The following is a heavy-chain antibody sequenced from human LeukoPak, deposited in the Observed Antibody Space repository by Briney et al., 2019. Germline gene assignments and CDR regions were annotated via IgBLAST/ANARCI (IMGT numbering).Heavy chain of an antibody. J-gene: IGHJ4*02. D-gene: IGHD3-3*01. Sequence: GGSLRLSCAASGFTFSSYAMSWVRQAPGKGLEWVSAISGSGGSTYYADSVKGRFTISRDNSKNTLYLQMNSLRAEDTAVYYCAKDRANYDFWSGYYPDYWGQGTLVTVSS. CDR2: ISGSGGST. CDR1: GFTFSSYA. CDR3: AKDRANYDFWSGYYPDY. V-gene: IGHV3-23*01.